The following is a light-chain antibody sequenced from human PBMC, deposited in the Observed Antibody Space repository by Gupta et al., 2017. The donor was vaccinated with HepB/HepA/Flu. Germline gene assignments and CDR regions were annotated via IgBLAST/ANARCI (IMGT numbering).Light chain of an antibody. V-gene: IGKV1-5*03. CDR1: QSISFW. Sequence: DIQMTQSPSTLSASVGDRVTISCRASQSISFWLAWYQQKPGKAPKLLIYKTSNLESGVPSRFSGSGAGTEFTLTISSLQPDDFATYYCQQERNFWTFGQGTKVEIK. CDR2: KTS. CDR3: QQERNFWT. J-gene: IGKJ1*01.